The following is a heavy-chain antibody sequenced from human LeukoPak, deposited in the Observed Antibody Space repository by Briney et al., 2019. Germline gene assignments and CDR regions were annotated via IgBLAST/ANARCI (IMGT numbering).Heavy chain of an antibody. CDR1: GFTFDDYG. J-gene: IGHJ6*03. CDR2: FNWNGGRT. Sequence: GGSLRLSCAASGFTFDDYGMSWVRQAPGKELEWVSGFNWNGGRTGYADSVKGRFTISRDNARNSLYLQMNSLRAEDTALYFCARAASYYYYYMDLWGKGTTVTVSS. V-gene: IGHV3-20*04. CDR3: ARAASYYYYYMDL.